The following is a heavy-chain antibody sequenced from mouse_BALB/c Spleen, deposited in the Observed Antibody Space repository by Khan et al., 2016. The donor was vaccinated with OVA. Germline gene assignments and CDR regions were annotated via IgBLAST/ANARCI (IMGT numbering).Heavy chain of an antibody. D-gene: IGHD2-4*01. CDR3: ARRDYYDYDPFPY. J-gene: IGHJ3*01. Sequence: EVQLQESGPGLVKPSQSLSLTCTVTGYSITSEYAWNWIRQFPGNKLEWMGYINYSGNTRSNPPLKSRTSITRDTSKNQFFLQLNSVTTEDTATYYCARRDYYDYDPFPYWGQGTLVTVSA. V-gene: IGHV3-2*02. CDR2: INYSGNT. CDR1: GYSITSEYA.